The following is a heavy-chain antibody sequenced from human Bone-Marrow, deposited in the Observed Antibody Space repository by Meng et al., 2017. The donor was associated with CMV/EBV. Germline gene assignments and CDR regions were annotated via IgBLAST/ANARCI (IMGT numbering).Heavy chain of an antibody. J-gene: IGHJ6*02. CDR1: GFTVSSNY. Sequence: GGSLRLSCAASGFTVSSNYMSWVRQAPGKGLEWVSVIYSGGSTYYADSVKGRFTISRDNAKNSLYLQMNSLRAEDTAVYYCARVATIFGVVREGMDVWGQGTTVTVSS. CDR2: IYSGGST. D-gene: IGHD3-3*01. V-gene: IGHV3-66*01. CDR3: ARVATIFGVVREGMDV.